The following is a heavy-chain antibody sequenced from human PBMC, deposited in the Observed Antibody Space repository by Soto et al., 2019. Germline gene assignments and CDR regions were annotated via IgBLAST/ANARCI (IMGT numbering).Heavy chain of an antibody. D-gene: IGHD2-15*01. J-gene: IGHJ4*02. Sequence: GGSLRLSCAASGFTFSSYGMHWVRQAPGKGLEWVAVIWYDGSNKYYADSVKGRFTISRDNSKNTLYLQMNSLRAEDTAVYYCARDRVRGGSWYGELFDYWGQGTLVTVSS. CDR1: GFTFSSYG. CDR3: ARDRVRGGSWYGELFDY. V-gene: IGHV3-33*01. CDR2: IWYDGSNK.